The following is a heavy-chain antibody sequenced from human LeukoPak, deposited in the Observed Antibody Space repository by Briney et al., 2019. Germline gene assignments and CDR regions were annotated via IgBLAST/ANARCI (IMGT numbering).Heavy chain of an antibody. J-gene: IGHJ5*02. D-gene: IGHD1-26*01. CDR2: ISGYNGHT. V-gene: IGHV1-18*01. CDR3: ARDGTPYNWFDP. CDR1: GYTFISYG. Sequence: ASVKVSCKASGYTFISYGISWVRQAPGQGLEWMGWISGYNGHTNYAQKFQGRVTMTTDISTSTAYMELRSLRSDDTAVYYCARDGTPYNWFDPWGQGTLVTVSS.